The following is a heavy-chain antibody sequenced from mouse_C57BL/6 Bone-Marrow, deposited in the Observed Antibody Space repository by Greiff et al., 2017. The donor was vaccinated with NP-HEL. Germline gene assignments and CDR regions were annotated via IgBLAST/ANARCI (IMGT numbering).Heavy chain of an antibody. CDR1: GYAFTNYL. J-gene: IGHJ4*01. Sequence: VQLQQSGAELVRPGTSVKVSCKASGYAFTNYLIEWVKQRPGQGLEWIGVIYPGSGGTNYNEKFKGKATLTADQSSSTAYMQLSSLTSEDSAVYFCAREGYYGSSEAMDYWGQGTSVTVSS. D-gene: IGHD1-1*01. CDR2: IYPGSGGT. V-gene: IGHV1-54*01. CDR3: AREGYYGSSEAMDY.